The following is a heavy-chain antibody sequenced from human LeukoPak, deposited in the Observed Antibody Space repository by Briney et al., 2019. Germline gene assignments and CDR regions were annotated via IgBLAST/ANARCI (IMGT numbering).Heavy chain of an antibody. CDR1: GGSISSGGYY. Sequence: SETLSLTCTVSGGSISSGGYYWSWIRQHPGKGLEWIGYIYYSGSTYYNPSLKSRVTISVDTSKNQFSLKLSSVTAADTAVYYCARGQDGYNSHFDLWGCGTLVTVSS. J-gene: IGHJ2*01. CDR2: IYYSGST. CDR3: ARGQDGYNSHFDL. V-gene: IGHV4-31*03. D-gene: IGHD5-24*01.